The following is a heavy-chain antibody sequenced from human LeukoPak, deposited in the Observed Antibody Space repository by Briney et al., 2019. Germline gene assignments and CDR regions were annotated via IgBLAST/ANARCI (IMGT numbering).Heavy chain of an antibody. J-gene: IGHJ4*02. D-gene: IGHD3-3*01. CDR1: GFTFSSYA. CDR2: ISYDGSNK. CDR3: ARSGDFWSGYLDY. Sequence: PGGSLRLSCAASGFTFSSYAMHWVRQAPGKGLEWVAVISYDGSNKYYADSVKGRFTISRDNSKDTLYLQMYSLRAEDTAVYYCARSGDFWSGYLDYWGQGTLVTVSS. V-gene: IGHV3-30-3*01.